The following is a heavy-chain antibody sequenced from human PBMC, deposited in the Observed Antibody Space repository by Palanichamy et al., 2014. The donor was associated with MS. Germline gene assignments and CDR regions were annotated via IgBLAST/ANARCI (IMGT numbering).Heavy chain of an antibody. CDR2: ISWNSGSI. V-gene: IGHV3-9*01. J-gene: IGHJ4*02. Sequence: EVQLVESGGGLVQPGRSLRLSCAASGFTFDDYAMHWVRQAPGKGLEWVSGISWNSGSIGYADSVKGRFTISRDNAKNSLYLQMNSLRAEDTALYYCAKDILTGYPPFILFDYWGQGTLVTVSS. CDR3: AKDILTGYPPFILFDY. D-gene: IGHD3-9*01. CDR1: GFTFDDYA.